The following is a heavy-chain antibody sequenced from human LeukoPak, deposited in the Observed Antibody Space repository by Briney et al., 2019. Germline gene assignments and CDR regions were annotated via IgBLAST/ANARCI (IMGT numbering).Heavy chain of an antibody. D-gene: IGHD6-19*01. CDR1: GFTFSSYG. J-gene: IGHJ4*02. CDR2: TSSSGGST. CDR3: XXXYSSRKEGTQNLFDY. V-gene: IGHV3-23*01. Sequence: GGTLRLSCAASGFTFSSYGMNWVRQAPGKGLEWVSATSSSGGSTYYADSVKGRFTISRDNSKNTLYLEMNSLRAEDTAVYYCXXXYSSRKEGTQNLFDYWGQGTLVTVSS.